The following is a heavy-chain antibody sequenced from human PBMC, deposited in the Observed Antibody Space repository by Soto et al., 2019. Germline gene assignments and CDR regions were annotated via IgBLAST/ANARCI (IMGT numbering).Heavy chain of an antibody. CDR3: ARHGDYCFAY. Sequence: PGGSLRLSCVASGFTFSNYWMTWLRQAPGKGLEWVAHINGDGSQISYVDSVKGRFTISRDNAESSLYLQMNSLRVEDTAVYYCARHGDYCFAYWRQRILVTVSS. J-gene: IGHJ4*02. V-gene: IGHV3-7*03. CDR1: GFTFSNYW. CDR2: INGDGSQI. D-gene: IGHD4-17*01.